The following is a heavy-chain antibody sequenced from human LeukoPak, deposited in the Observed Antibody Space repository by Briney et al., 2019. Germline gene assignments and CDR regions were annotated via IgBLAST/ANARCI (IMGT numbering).Heavy chain of an antibody. J-gene: IGHJ4*02. Sequence: ASVKVSCKASGYTFTSYGISWVRQAPGQGLEWMGWISAYNGNTNYAQKLQGRVSMTTDTSTSTAYMELRSLRSDGTAVYYCARVQLLLLWFGELLSNPAPDYYFDYWGQGTLVTVSS. V-gene: IGHV1-18*01. CDR3: ARVQLLLLWFGELLSNPAPDYYFDY. CDR2: ISAYNGNT. D-gene: IGHD3-10*01. CDR1: GYTFTSYG.